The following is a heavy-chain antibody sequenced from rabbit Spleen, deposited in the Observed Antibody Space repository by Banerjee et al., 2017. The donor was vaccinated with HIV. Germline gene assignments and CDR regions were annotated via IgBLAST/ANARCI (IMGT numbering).Heavy chain of an antibody. D-gene: IGHD6-1*01. CDR2: IYAGSTGDT. V-gene: IGHV1S45*01. J-gene: IGHJ6*01. CDR3: ARAGYAGYGYANFRDYYGMDL. Sequence: QEQLVESGGGLVRPEGSLKLSCTASGFSFSNKAVMCWVRQAPGKGLEWIGCIYAGSTGDTYYASWAKGRFTISKTSSTTVTLQMTSLTAADTATYFCARAGYAGYGYANFRDYYGMDLWGPGTLVTV. CDR1: GFSFSNKAV.